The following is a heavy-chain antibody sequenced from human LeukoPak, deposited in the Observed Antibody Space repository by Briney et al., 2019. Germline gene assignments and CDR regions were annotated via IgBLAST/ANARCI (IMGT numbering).Heavy chain of an antibody. CDR3: AREDYGSGSYYNAPWAFDI. CDR2: ISSSSSYI. J-gene: IGHJ3*02. CDR1: GFTFSSYS. V-gene: IGHV3-21*01. D-gene: IGHD3-10*01. Sequence: GGSLRLSCAASGFTFSSYSMNWVRQAPGKGLEWVSSISSSSSYIYYADSVKGRFAISRDNAKNTLYLQMNSLRAEDTAVYYCAREDYGSGSYYNAPWAFDIWGQGTMVTVSS.